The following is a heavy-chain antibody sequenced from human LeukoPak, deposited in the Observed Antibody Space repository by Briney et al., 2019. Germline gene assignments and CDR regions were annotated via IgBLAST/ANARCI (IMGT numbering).Heavy chain of an antibody. V-gene: IGHV4-59*12. J-gene: IGHJ4*02. CDR1: GGSITVYY. Sequence: SETLSLTCSVSGGSITVYYWNWIRKSPGEGLEWIGSISYSGSTNYNPSLKSRVTISIDTSKNRFSLKVSSVIAADTAMYYCARGGSRSYTSSTLDYWGQGTLVTVSS. CDR2: ISYSGST. D-gene: IGHD6-6*01. CDR3: ARGGSRSYTSSTLDY.